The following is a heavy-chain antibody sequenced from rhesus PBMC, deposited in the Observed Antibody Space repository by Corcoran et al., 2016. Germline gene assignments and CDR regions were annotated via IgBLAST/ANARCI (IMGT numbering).Heavy chain of an antibody. CDR2: ISGNSGST. V-gene: IGHV4-80*01. CDR3: DAEFVF. D-gene: IGHD6-19*01. J-gene: IGHJ4*01. CDR1: CVSISISW. Sequence: QVQLQESGPGLVKPSETLSLTCAVSCVSISISWWTWSRHSPGKGLEWIGEISGNSGSTNYNPSLKSRVTISKDASKNQFSLKLNSVTAADTAVYYCDAEFVFWGQGVLVTVSS.